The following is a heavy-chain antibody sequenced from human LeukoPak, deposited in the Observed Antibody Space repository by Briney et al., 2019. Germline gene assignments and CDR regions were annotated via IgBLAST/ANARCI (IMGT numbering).Heavy chain of an antibody. Sequence: PGGSLRLSCAASGFTFSTYGMHWVRRAPGKGLEWVSAISGSGGGTYYADSVKGRLTISRDNSKNTLYLQMNSLRAEDTAVYYCAKDRSDSSRWYASSHWGQGTLVTVSS. J-gene: IGHJ4*02. D-gene: IGHD6-13*01. CDR3: AKDRSDSSRWYASSH. V-gene: IGHV3-23*01. CDR2: ISGSGGGT. CDR1: GFTFSTYG.